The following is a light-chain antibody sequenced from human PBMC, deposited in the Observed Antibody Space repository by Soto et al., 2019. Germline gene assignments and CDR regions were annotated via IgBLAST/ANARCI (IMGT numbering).Light chain of an antibody. J-gene: IGLJ2*01. CDR2: SNN. CDR1: SSTIGSNT. Sequence: QSVLTQPPSESGTPGQRVTISCSGSSSTIGSNTVNWYQQLQGTAPKLLIYSNNQRPSGVPDRFSGSKSGTSASLAISGLQAEDESDYYCAAWDDSLTGVVFGGGSKLTVL. CDR3: AAWDDSLTGVV. V-gene: IGLV1-44*01.